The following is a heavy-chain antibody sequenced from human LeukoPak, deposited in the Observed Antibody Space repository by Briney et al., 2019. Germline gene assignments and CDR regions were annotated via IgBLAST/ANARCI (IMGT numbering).Heavy chain of an antibody. CDR2: INPSGGST. Sequence: GASVKVSCKASGYTFTNYYIHWVRQAPGQGLEWMGIINPSGGSTSYAQKFQGRVTMTRDTSTSTVYMELSSLGSEDTAVYYCARGLKSSSSIVYGMDVWGQGTTVTVSS. CDR3: ARGLKSSSSIVYGMDV. V-gene: IGHV1-46*01. D-gene: IGHD6-6*01. CDR1: GYTFTNYY. J-gene: IGHJ6*02.